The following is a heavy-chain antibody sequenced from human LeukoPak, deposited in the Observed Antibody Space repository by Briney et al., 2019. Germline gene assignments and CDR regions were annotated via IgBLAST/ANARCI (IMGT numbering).Heavy chain of an antibody. J-gene: IGHJ3*02. V-gene: IGHV4-31*03. D-gene: IGHD3-10*01. CDR3: ARDSQLVSEAFDI. CDR2: IYDSGST. Sequence: SQTLSLTCTVSAGSISSGGYYWSWIRQHPGKGLEWIGYIYDSGSTYYNPSLKSRVTISVDTSKNQFSLKLSSVTAADTAVYYCARDSQLVSEAFDIWGQGTMVTVSS. CDR1: AGSISSGGYY.